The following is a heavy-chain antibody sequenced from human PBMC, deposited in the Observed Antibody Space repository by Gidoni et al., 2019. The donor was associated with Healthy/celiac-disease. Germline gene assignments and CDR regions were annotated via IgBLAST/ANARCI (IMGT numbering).Heavy chain of an antibody. CDR3: ARVGFGTVTPGYFDY. D-gene: IGHD4-17*01. Sequence: EVQLVESGGGLVQPGGSLSLSCAASGFTFSSYSMNWVRQAPGKGLEWVSYISSSSSTIYYADSVKGRFTISRDNAKNSLYLQMNSLRAEDTAVYYCARVGFGTVTPGYFDYWGQGTLVTVSS. CDR2: ISSSSSTI. J-gene: IGHJ4*02. V-gene: IGHV3-48*01. CDR1: GFTFSSYS.